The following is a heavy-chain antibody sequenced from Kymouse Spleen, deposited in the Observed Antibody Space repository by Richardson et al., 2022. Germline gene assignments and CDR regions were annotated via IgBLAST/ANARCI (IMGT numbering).Heavy chain of an antibody. Sequence: EVQLVESGGGLVQPGRSLRLSCAASGFTFDDYAMHWVRQAPGKGLEWVSGISWNSGSIGYADSVKGRFTISRDNAKNSLYLQMNSLRAEDTALYYCAKGTTVTETGSTPGAREPWSPSPQ. V-gene: IGHV3-9*01. D-gene: IGHD4-11,IGHD4-11*01. CDR3: AKGTTVTETGSTP. CDR2: ISWNSGSI. CDR1: GFTFDDYA. J-gene: IGHJ5*02.